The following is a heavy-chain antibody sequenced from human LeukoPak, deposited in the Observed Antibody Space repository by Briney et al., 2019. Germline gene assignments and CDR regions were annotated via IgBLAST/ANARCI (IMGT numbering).Heavy chain of an antibody. CDR3: ARSGVTLTEFDY. CDR1: GFTFSSYD. CDR2: IGTAGDT. V-gene: IGHV3-13*01. J-gene: IGHJ4*02. D-gene: IGHD3-10*01. Sequence: GGSLRLSCAASGFTFSSYDMHWVRQATGKGLEWVSAIGTAGDTYYPGSVKGRFTISRENAKNSLYLQTNSLRAAETAVYYCARSGVTLTEFDYWGQGTLVTVSS.